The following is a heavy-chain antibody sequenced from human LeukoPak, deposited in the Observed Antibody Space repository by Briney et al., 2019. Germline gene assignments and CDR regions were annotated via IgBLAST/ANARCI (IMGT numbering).Heavy chain of an antibody. CDR3: ARDGDTMVRGVYYYYGMDV. Sequence: PGGSLRLSCAASGFTFSSYEMNWVRQAPGKGLEWVLYISSSGSTIHYADSVKGRFTISRDNAKNSLYLQMNSLRAEDTAVYYCARDGDTMVRGVYYYYGMDVWGKGTTVTVSS. CDR2: ISSSGSTI. J-gene: IGHJ6*04. CDR1: GFTFSSYE. V-gene: IGHV3-48*03. D-gene: IGHD3-10*01.